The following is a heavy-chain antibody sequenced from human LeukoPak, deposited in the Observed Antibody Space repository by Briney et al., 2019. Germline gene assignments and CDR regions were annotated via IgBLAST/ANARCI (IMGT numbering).Heavy chain of an antibody. Sequence: PGRSLRLSCAASGFTFSSYVMHWVRQAPGKGLEWVAIISYDGSNEYYADSVKGRFTISRDNSKNTLYLQMNSLRAEDTAVYYCAREDCSGGSCYLSGQDYWGQGTLVTVSS. J-gene: IGHJ4*02. D-gene: IGHD2-15*01. CDR3: AREDCSGGSCYLSGQDY. CDR2: ISYDGSNE. CDR1: GFTFSSYV. V-gene: IGHV3-30*04.